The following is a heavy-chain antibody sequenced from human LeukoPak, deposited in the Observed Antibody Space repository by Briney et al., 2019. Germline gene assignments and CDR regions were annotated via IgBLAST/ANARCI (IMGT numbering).Heavy chain of an antibody. Sequence: GASVKVSCKASGGTFSSYAISWVRQAPGQGLEWMGGIIPIFGTANYAQKFQGRVTITADESTSTAYMELSSLRSEDTAVYYCARDRRGMSDYYYMDVWGKGTTVTVSS. J-gene: IGHJ6*03. CDR1: GGTFSSYA. V-gene: IGHV1-69*13. CDR2: IIPIFGTA. CDR3: ARDRRGMSDYYYMDV. D-gene: IGHD1-14*01.